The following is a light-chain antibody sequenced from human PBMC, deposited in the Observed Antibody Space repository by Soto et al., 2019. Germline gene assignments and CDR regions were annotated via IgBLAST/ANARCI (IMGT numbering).Light chain of an antibody. J-gene: IGKJ5*01. Sequence: TQSPSSLSLSPGESATLLCRASQFVSSRSLAWYQQKPGQAPRLLIYGASTRATGIPDRFSGSGSGTDFTLTITPLEPEDFAVYFCQQYESSPITFGQGTRLEIK. CDR1: QFVSSRS. CDR2: GAS. CDR3: QQYESSPIT. V-gene: IGKV3-20*01.